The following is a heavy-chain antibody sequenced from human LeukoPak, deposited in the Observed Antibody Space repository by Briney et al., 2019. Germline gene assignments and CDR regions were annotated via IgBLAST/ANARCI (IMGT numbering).Heavy chain of an antibody. CDR3: AREREAVAGKGVYFDY. V-gene: IGHV3-20*04. CDR2: INWNGGST. J-gene: IGHJ4*02. CDR1: GFTFDDYG. Sequence: GGSLRLSCAASGFTFDDYGMSWVRQAPGKGLEWVSGINWNGGSTGYADSVKGRFTISRDNAKNSLYLQMNSLRAEDTALYYCAREREAVAGKGVYFDYWGQGTLVTVSS. D-gene: IGHD6-19*01.